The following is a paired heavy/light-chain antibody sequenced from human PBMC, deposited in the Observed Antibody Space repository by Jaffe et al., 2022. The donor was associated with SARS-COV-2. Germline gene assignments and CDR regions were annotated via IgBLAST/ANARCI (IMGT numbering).Light chain of an antibody. J-gene: IGKJ5*01. Sequence: DIQMTQSPSTLSASVGDRVTITCRASQSISSWLAWYQQKPGKAPKLLIYKASSLESGVPSRFSGSGSGTEFTLTISSLQPDDFATYYCQQYNSYSTFGQGTRLEIK. CDR2: KAS. V-gene: IGKV1-5*03. CDR3: QQYNSYST. CDR1: QSISSW.
Heavy chain of an antibody. V-gene: IGHV4-39*01. J-gene: IGHJ3*02. CDR1: GGSISSSSYY. Sequence: QLQLQESGPGLVKPSETLSLTCTVSGGSISSSSYYWGWIRQPPGKGLEWIGSIYYSGSTYYNPSLKSRVTISVDTSKNQFSLKLSSVTAADTAVYYCARLLGYCSSTSCYTDAFDIWGQGTMVTVSS. CDR3: ARLLGYCSSTSCYTDAFDI. D-gene: IGHD2-2*02. CDR2: IYYSGST.